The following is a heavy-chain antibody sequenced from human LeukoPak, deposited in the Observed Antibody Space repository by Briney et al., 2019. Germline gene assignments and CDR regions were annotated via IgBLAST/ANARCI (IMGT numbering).Heavy chain of an antibody. Sequence: GSLRLSCAAPGFSLSSNWMHWVRPVPGMGLAWVSHINPDGSNIGYADSVKGRFTISRDNAKNTVYLQMNSLRAEDTAVYYCARPPHALGFDMWGQGTMVTVSS. J-gene: IGHJ3*02. V-gene: IGHV3-74*01. CDR2: INPDGSNI. CDR3: ARPPHALGFDM. CDR1: GFSLSSNW.